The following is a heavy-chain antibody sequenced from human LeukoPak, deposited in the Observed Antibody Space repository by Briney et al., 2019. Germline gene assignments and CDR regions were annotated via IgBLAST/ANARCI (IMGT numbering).Heavy chain of an antibody. Sequence: SETLSLTCTISGGSIWSYYWSWIRQSPTKGLEWIGFIDFKGSAHYNPSLNSRVAFSVDTPKNQFSLSLRSVTAADTAVYFCARLVSVGTRYFDFWGQGILVTVSS. CDR2: IDFKGSA. CDR3: ARLVSVGTRYFDF. CDR1: GGSIWSYY. V-gene: IGHV4-59*08. D-gene: IGHD1-26*01. J-gene: IGHJ4*02.